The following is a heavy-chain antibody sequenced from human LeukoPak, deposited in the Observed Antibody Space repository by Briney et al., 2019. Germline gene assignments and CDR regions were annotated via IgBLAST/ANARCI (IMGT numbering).Heavy chain of an antibody. J-gene: IGHJ4*02. D-gene: IGHD2/OR15-2a*01. Sequence: SETLSLTCTVSGGSISSYYWSWIRQPPGKGLEWIGYIYYSGSTYYNPSLKSRVTISVDTSKNQFSLKLSSVTAADTAVYYCARKGNYLRSAFDYWGQGTLVTVSS. V-gene: IGHV4-59*08. CDR3: ARKGNYLRSAFDY. CDR1: GGSISSYY. CDR2: IYYSGST.